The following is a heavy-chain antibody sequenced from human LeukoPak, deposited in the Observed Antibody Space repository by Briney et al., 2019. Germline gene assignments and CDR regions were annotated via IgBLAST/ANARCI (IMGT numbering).Heavy chain of an antibody. CDR2: ITERGATT. J-gene: IGHJ6*03. V-gene: IGHV3-23*01. D-gene: IGHD2/OR15-2a*01. Sequence: GRSLRLSCAASGFTFKSYAMNWVRQAPGKGPEWVSGITERGATTYYADSVKGRFTVSRDNSDNNVYLQMNSLRAEDTALYYCAKGPSEGDFYNIDVWGKGTTVIVSS. CDR1: GFTFKSYA. CDR3: AKGPSEGDFYNIDV.